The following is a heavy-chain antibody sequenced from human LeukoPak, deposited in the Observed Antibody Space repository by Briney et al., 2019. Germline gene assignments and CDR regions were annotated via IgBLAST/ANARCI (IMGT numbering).Heavy chain of an antibody. V-gene: IGHV1-2*02. CDR3: ARRLSGSFDY. CDR2: INPNSGGT. Sequence: ASVKVSCKASGYTFTRYYMHWLRQALGQGLEWMGWINPNSGGTNYAQKFQGRVTMTRDTSISTAYMELSRLRSDDTAVYYCARRLSGSFDYWGQGTLVTVSS. D-gene: IGHD6-19*01. J-gene: IGHJ4*02. CDR1: GYTFTRYY.